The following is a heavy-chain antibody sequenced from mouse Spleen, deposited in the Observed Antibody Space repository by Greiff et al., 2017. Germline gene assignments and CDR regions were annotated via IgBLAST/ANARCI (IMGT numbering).Heavy chain of an antibody. CDR2: IYPGDGDT. CDR3: ARLDYDEFAY. J-gene: IGHJ3*01. V-gene: IGHV1-82*01. CDR1: GYAFSSSW. D-gene: IGHD2-4*01. Sequence: QVQLQQSGPELVKPGASVKISCKASGYAFSSSWMNWVKQRPGKGLEWIGRIYPGDGDTNYNGKFKGKATLTADKSSSTAYMQLSSLTSEDSAVYFCARLDYDEFAYWGQGTLVTVSA.